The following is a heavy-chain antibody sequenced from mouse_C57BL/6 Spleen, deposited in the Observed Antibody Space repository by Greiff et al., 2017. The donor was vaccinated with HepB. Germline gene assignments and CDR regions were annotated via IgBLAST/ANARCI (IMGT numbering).Heavy chain of an antibody. CDR1: GFTFSSYA. CDR2: ISDGGSYT. D-gene: IGHD1-1*01. Sequence: EVQLQESGGGLVKPGGSLKLSCAASGFTFSSYAMSWVRQTPEKRLEWVATISDGGSYTYYPDNVKGRFTISRDNAKNNLYLQMSHLKSEDTAMYYCARDGITTVVDAMDYWGQGTSVTVSS. CDR3: ARDGITTVVDAMDY. J-gene: IGHJ4*01. V-gene: IGHV5-4*01.